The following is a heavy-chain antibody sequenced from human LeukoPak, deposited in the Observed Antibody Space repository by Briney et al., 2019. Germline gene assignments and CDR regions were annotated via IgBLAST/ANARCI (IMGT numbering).Heavy chain of an antibody. CDR1: GLPIADFA. CDR2: ISGDGVST. Sequence: GGSLRLSCVASGLPIADFAMHWVRQAPGKGLEWVSLISGDGVSTFYADSVKGRFSISRDNSKNSLYLEMNSLRTEDAAMYHCAKESGKFDYWGQGTLVAVSS. J-gene: IGHJ4*02. CDR3: AKESGKFDY. V-gene: IGHV3-43*02.